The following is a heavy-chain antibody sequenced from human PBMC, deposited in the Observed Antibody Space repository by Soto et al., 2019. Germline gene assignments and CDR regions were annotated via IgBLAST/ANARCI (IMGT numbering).Heavy chain of an antibody. J-gene: IGHJ6*02. CDR3: ARSEANVVVPAAMAPYYYYGMDV. CDR2: IDPSDSYT. Sequence: PGESLKISCKGSGYSFTSYWISWVRQMPGKGLEWMGRIDPSDSYTNYSPSFQGHVTISADKSISTAYLQWSSLKASDTAMYYCARSEANVVVPAAMAPYYYYGMDVWGQGTTVTVS. D-gene: IGHD2-2*01. CDR1: GYSFTSYW. V-gene: IGHV5-10-1*01.